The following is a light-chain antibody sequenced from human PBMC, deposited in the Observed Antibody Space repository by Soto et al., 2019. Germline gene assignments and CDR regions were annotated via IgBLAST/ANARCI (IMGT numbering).Light chain of an antibody. CDR1: QDISIY. J-gene: IGKJ4*01. CDR2: GAY. CDR3: QQLHSFVLT. Sequence: IQLTQSPSSLSASIGDRVTITCRASQDISIYLAWYQQKSGEAPRLLIYGAYTLQSGVPSRFSGSRSGTDFTLTIRGLQPEDFATYYCQQLHSFVLTFGGGTKVE. V-gene: IGKV1-9*01.